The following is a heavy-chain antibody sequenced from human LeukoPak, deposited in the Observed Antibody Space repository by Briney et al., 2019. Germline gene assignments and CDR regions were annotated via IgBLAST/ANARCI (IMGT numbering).Heavy chain of an antibody. CDR1: GFTFSSYS. CDR3: ARGGSSGYWRYFDY. V-gene: IGHV3-21*01. J-gene: IGHJ4*02. D-gene: IGHD3-22*01. CDR2: ISSSSSYI. Sequence: GGSLRLSCAASGFTFSSYSMNWVRQAPGKGLEWVSSISSSSSYIYYADSVKGRFTISRDNAKNSLYLQMNSLRAEDTAVYYCARGGSSGYWRYFDYWGQGTLVTVSS.